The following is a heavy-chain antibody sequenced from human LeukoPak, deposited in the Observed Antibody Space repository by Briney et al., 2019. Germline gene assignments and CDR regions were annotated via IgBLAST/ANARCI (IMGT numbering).Heavy chain of an antibody. V-gene: IGHV3-21*01. CDR3: AKGRGSSWYEDWFDP. CDR1: GFTFSSYS. D-gene: IGHD6-13*01. J-gene: IGHJ5*02. Sequence: PGGSLRLSCAASGFTFSSYSMNWVRQAPGKGLEWVSSISSSSSYIYYADSMKGRFTISRDNAKNSLYLQMNSLRAEDTAVYYCAKGRGSSWYEDWFDPWGQGTLVTVSS. CDR2: ISSSSSYI.